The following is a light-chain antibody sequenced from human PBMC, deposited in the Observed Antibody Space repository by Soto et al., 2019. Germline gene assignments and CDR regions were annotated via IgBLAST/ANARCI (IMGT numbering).Light chain of an antibody. V-gene: IGLV2-14*03. CDR2: DVS. CDR3: SSYTVTSTRL. J-gene: IGLJ1*01. CDR1: NSDIGAYDL. Sequence: QSALTQPASVSGSPGQSITISCTGTNSDIGAYDLVSWFQQHPGKAPKVIICDVSIRPSGVSDRFSGSKSGNTASLTISGLQAEDEADYYCSSYTVTSTRLFGTGTKLTVL.